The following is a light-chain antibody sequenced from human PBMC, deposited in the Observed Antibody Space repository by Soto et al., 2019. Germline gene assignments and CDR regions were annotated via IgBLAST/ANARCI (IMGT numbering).Light chain of an antibody. Sequence: IQMNQNPSSLPASVEDRVTITCRASQGISNYLAWYQQKPGKVPKLLIYAASTRATDIPARFSGSGSGTEFTLTISSLQSEDFAIYFCQQYNNWPITFGQGTRLEIK. V-gene: IGKV1-NL1*01. CDR3: QQYNNWPIT. CDR1: QGISNY. CDR2: AAS. J-gene: IGKJ5*01.